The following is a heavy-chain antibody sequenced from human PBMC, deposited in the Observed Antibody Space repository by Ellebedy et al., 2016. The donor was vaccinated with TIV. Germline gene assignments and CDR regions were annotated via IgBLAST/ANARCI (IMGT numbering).Heavy chain of an antibody. Sequence: GESLKISXAASGFTFSDYYMSWIRQAPGKGLEWVSYISSSGSTIYYADSVKGRFTISRDNAKNSLYLQMNSLRAEDTAVYYCASLLLPYYYMDVWGKGTTVTVSS. V-gene: IGHV3-11*01. J-gene: IGHJ6*03. CDR1: GFTFSDYY. D-gene: IGHD5/OR15-5a*01. CDR2: ISSSGSTI. CDR3: ASLLLPYYYMDV.